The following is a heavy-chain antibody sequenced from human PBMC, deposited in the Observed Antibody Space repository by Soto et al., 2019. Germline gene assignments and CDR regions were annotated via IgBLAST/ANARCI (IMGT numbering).Heavy chain of an antibody. Sequence: QVQLQESGPGLVKPSQTLSLTCTVSGGSISSGDYYWSWISQPPGKGLEWIGYIYYSGSPYYNPSLKSRITISVDTSQNQFSLKLSSVTAADTAVYYCASYCISTSCYDRGLTSDYWGQGTLVTVSS. CDR3: ASYCISTSCYDRGLTSDY. V-gene: IGHV4-30-4*01. CDR2: IYYSGSP. CDR1: GGSISSGDYY. D-gene: IGHD2-2*01. J-gene: IGHJ4*02.